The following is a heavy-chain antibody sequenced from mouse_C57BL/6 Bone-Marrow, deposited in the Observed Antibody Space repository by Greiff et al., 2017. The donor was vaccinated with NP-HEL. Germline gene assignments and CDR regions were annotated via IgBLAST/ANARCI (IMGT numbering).Heavy chain of an antibody. V-gene: IGHV1-72*01. D-gene: IGHD2-2*01. CDR1: GYTFTSYW. J-gene: IGHJ4*01. Sequence: VQLQQPGAELVKPGASVKLSCKASGYTFTSYWMHWVKQRPGRGLEWIGRIDPNSGGTKYNEKFKSKATLTVDKTSSTAYIQLSSLTSEDSAVYYCARWFHYAMDYWGQGTSVTVSS. CDR2: IDPNSGGT. CDR3: ARWFHYAMDY.